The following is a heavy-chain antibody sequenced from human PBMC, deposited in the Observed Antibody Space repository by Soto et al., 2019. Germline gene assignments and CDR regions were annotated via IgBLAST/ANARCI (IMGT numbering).Heavy chain of an antibody. Sequence: ASVKVSCKASGYTFTSYGIIWVRQAPGQGLEWMGWISAYNGNTNYAQKLQGRVTMTTDTSTSTAYMELRSLRSDDTAVYYCARASMIVVVSDAFDIWGQGTMVTVSS. J-gene: IGHJ3*02. CDR3: ARASMIVVVSDAFDI. CDR2: ISAYNGNT. CDR1: GYTFTSYG. D-gene: IGHD3-22*01. V-gene: IGHV1-18*01.